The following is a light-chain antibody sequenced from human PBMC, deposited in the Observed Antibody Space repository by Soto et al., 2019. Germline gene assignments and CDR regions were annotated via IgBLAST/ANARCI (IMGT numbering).Light chain of an antibody. CDR2: GAS. CDR3: HQANTLPLT. V-gene: IGKV1-12*01. CDR1: RDIHTW. J-gene: IGKJ4*01. Sequence: DFQMTQSPSSVSASVGDRVTITCRASRDIHTWLAWYQQKPGKAPKLLIYGASTLQSGVPSRFSGGGSGTDFILTISNLQPEDFATYYCHQANTLPLTFGGGTKVGI.